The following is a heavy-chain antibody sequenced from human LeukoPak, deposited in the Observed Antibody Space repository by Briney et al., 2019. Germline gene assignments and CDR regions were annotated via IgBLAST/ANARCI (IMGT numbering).Heavy chain of an antibody. J-gene: IGHJ4*02. D-gene: IGHD6-13*01. Sequence: QPGGSLRLSCAASGFAFSSYAMSWVRQAPGKGLEWVSVIYSGGSTYYADSVKGRFTISRDNSKNTLYLQMNSLRAEDTAVYYCTSSSYWGQGTLVTVSS. CDR3: TSSSY. CDR1: GFAFSSYA. V-gene: IGHV3-53*01. CDR2: IYSGGST.